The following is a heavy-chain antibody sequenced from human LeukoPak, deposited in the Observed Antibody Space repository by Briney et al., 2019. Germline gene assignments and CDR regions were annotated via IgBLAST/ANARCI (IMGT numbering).Heavy chain of an antibody. CDR2: NNHSGST. CDR1: GGSISSSSYY. J-gene: IGHJ4*02. V-gene: IGHV4-39*07. D-gene: IGHD5-18*01. Sequence: SETLSLTCTVSGGSISSSSYYWGWIRQPPGKGLEWIGENNHSGSTNYNPSLKSRVTISVDTSKNQFSLKLSSVTAADTAVYYCARGDGYSYGYEDYWGQGTLVTVSS. CDR3: ARGDGYSYGYEDY.